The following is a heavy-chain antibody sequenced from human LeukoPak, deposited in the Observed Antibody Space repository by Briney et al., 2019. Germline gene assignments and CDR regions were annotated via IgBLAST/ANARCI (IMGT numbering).Heavy chain of an antibody. Sequence: SVKVSCKASGGTFSSYAISWVRQAPGQGLDWMGRIIPIFGTANYAQKFQGRVTITTDESTSTAYMELSSLRSEDTAVYYCARDRDYYDSSGYDYWGQGTLVTVSS. CDR2: IIPIFGTA. CDR1: GGTFSSYA. V-gene: IGHV1-69*05. D-gene: IGHD3-22*01. CDR3: ARDRDYYDSSGYDY. J-gene: IGHJ4*02.